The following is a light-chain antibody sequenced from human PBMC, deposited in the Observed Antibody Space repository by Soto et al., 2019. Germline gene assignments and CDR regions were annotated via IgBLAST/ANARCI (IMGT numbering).Light chain of an antibody. CDR1: QSISTW. CDR3: QQYDSYPLT. J-gene: IGKJ1*01. V-gene: IGKV1-5*03. Sequence: DIQVTQSPSTLSASLGDRVTITCRASQSISTWLAWYQQKPGKAPKLLIYKASSLESGVPSRFSGSGSGTEFTLTISSLQPDDFATYYCQQYDSYPLTFGQGTKVEI. CDR2: KAS.